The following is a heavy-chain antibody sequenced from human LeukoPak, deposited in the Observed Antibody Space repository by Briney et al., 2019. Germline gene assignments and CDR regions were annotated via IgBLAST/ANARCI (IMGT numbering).Heavy chain of an antibody. V-gene: IGHV1-69*06. CDR3: ARMSYCSGGSCLGFGMDV. CDR2: IIPIFGTA. CDR1: GGTFISYA. D-gene: IGHD2-15*01. J-gene: IGHJ6*04. Sequence: SVKVSCKASGGTFISYAISWVRQAPGQGLEWRGGIIPIFGTANYAQKFQGRVTITADKSTSTAYMELSSLRSEDTAVYYCARMSYCSGGSCLGFGMDVWGKGTTVTVSS.